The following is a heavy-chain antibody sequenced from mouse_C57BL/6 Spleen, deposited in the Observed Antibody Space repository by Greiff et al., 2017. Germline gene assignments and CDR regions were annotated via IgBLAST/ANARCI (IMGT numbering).Heavy chain of an antibody. V-gene: IGHV1-50*01. CDR2: IDPSDSYT. CDR3: ARNYYYGSSFDY. D-gene: IGHD1-1*01. Sequence: VQLQQPGAELVKPGASVKLSCKASGYTFTSYWMQWVKQRPGQGLEWIGEIDPSDSYTNYNQKVKGKATLTVDTTSSTAYMQHSSLTSEDSAVYYEARNYYYGSSFDYWGQGTTLTVSS. J-gene: IGHJ2*01. CDR1: GYTFTSYW.